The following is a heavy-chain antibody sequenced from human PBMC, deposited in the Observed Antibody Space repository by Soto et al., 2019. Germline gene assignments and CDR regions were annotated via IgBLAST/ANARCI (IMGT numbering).Heavy chain of an antibody. CDR3: ATSPPVLRFLEWLSSFDY. J-gene: IGHJ4*02. D-gene: IGHD3-3*01. CDR1: GFTFSSYA. CDR2: ISYDGSNK. V-gene: IGHV3-30-3*01. Sequence: GGSLRLSCAASGFTFSSYAMHWVRQAPGKGLEWVSVISYDGSNKYYADSVKGRFTISRDNSKNTLYLQMNSLRAEDTAVYYCATSPPVLRFLEWLSSFDYWGQGTLVTVSS.